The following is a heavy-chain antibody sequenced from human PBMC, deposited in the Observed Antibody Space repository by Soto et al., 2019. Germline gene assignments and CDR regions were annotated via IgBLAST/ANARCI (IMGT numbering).Heavy chain of an antibody. J-gene: IGHJ4*02. D-gene: IGHD1-1*01. Sequence: DVQLLESGGGLVQPGGSLRLSCEGSGFTFRGYAMSWVRQPPGKGLEWVTAITGGGDDTYHSDSVKGRFTISRDNSKNTLYLQMNSLSAEDTAVYYCAKGYAKGSPYYFDFWGPGTLVTVSS. CDR3: AKGYAKGSPYYFDF. V-gene: IGHV3-23*01. CDR1: GFTFRGYA. CDR2: ITGGGDDT.